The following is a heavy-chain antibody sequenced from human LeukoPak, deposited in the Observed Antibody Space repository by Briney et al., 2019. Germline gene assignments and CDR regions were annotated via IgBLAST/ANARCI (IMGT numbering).Heavy chain of an antibody. Sequence: GGSLRLSCAASGFTFSSYSMNWVRQAPGKGLEWVASISSASTYIYHADSVQGRFTISRDNAESSLYLQMNSLRAEDTAVYYCARLWHSSRTAHDAFDIWGQGTMVTVSS. CDR1: GFTFSSYS. CDR3: ARLWHSSRTAHDAFDI. D-gene: IGHD6-13*01. CDR2: ISSASTYI. J-gene: IGHJ3*02. V-gene: IGHV3-21*01.